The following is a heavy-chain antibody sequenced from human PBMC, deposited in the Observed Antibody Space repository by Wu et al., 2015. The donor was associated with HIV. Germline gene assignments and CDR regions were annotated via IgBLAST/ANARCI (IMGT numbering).Heavy chain of an antibody. J-gene: IGHJ6*02. CDR2: ISAYNGNT. CDR1: GYTFTGYG. Sequence: QVQLVQSGAEVKKPGASVNVSCKASGYTFTGYGISWVRQAPGQGLEWMGWISAYNGNTNYAQKLQGRVTLTTDTSTSTAYMELRSLRSDDTAVYYCAILLGIAAAGTIGMDVWGQGTTVTVSS. D-gene: IGHD6-13*01. V-gene: IGHV1-18*01. CDR3: AILLGIAAAGTIGMDV.